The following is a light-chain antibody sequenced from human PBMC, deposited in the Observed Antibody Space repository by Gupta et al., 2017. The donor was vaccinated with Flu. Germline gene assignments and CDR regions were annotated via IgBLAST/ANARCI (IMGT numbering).Light chain of an antibody. CDR1: SSNLGAGYD. J-gene: IGLJ3*02. CDR2: GNN. Sequence: QSGLTQPPSVSGAPGQRLTISRTGSSSNLGAGYDVNWYQQLPGTAPKLLPYGNNHRPSGVPDRFSGSKSGTSASLAITGLQADDEADYYCQSYDSSLSGSVFGGGTKLTVL. CDR3: QSYDSSLSGSV. V-gene: IGLV1-40*01.